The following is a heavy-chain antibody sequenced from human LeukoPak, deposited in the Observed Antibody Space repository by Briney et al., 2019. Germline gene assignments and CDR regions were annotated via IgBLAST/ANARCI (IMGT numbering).Heavy chain of an antibody. V-gene: IGHV3-30*18. Sequence: GGSLRLSCAASGFTFSSYGMHWVRQAPGKGLEWVAVIPYDGSNKYYADSVKGRFTISRDNSKNTLYLQMNSLRAEDTAVYYCAKDPYFDYWGQGTLVTVSS. CDR3: AKDPYFDY. CDR1: GFTFSSYG. J-gene: IGHJ4*02. CDR2: IPYDGSNK.